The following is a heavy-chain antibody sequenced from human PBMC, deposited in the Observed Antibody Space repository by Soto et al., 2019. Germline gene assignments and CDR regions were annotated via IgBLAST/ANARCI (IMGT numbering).Heavy chain of an antibody. J-gene: IGHJ4*02. CDR3: ARDSDYYDSSGYYYFDY. D-gene: IGHD3-22*01. V-gene: IGHV4-30-4*01. CDR1: GGSINSDDYY. Sequence: SETLSLTCTVSGGSINSDDYYWSWIRQPPGKGLEWIGYIYYTGRTSYNPSLESRLTISIDTSKSHFSLKVTSVTAADTAVYYCARDSDYYDSSGYYYFDYWGQGTLVTVSS. CDR2: IYYTGRT.